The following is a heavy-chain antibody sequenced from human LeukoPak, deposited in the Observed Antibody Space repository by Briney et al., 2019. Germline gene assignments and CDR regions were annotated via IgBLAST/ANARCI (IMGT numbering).Heavy chain of an antibody. CDR2: ISTSGNTI. V-gene: IGHV3-48*03. J-gene: IGHJ4*02. CDR1: GFTFRSYE. Sequence: GGSLRLSCAASGFTFRSYEMNWVRQAPGKGLEWVSYISTSGNTIYYADSVKGRFTISRDNAKNSLYLQMNSLRAEDTAVYYCARDLVAVAHFDYWGQGTLVTVSS. CDR3: ARDLVAVAHFDY. D-gene: IGHD6-19*01.